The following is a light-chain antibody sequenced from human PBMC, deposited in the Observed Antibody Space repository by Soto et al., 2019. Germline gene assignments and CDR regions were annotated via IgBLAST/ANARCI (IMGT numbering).Light chain of an antibody. Sequence: EIQITQSPSTLSASVGDRVTITCRASQSVSGWLAWYQQKPGEAPKLLIYDASALPRGVPSRFSGSGSGTKFTLTIASLQPDDFATYYCQQYETFSGTFGPGTKVDIK. J-gene: IGKJ1*01. CDR3: QQYETFSGT. CDR1: QSVSGW. V-gene: IGKV1-5*01. CDR2: DAS.